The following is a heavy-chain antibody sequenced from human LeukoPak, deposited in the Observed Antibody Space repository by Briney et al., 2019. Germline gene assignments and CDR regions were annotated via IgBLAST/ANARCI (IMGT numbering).Heavy chain of an antibody. V-gene: IGHV1-18*01. Sequence: VASVKVSCKASGYTFTSYGISWVRQAPGQGLEWMGWISAYNGNTNYAQKLQGRVTMTTDTSTSTAYMELRSLRSDDTAVYYCAYVSLTRGGGRVPSSWGQGTLVTVSS. CDR2: ISAYNGNT. D-gene: IGHD2-15*01. J-gene: IGHJ4*02. CDR1: GYTFTSYG. CDR3: AYVSLTRGGGRVPSS.